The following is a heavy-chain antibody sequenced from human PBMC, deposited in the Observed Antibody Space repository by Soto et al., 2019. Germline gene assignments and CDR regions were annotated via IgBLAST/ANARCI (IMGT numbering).Heavy chain of an antibody. Sequence: QVQLVQSGAEVQKPGASVKVSCKASGYTFSDYYVHWVRQAPGQGLEWMGWISPKSGGTNYAQKIQGRVTMTRDTSIFTAYMELSRLRSDDTAVYYCTRNAFYYNSSGYHDGFDIWGQGTLVTVSS. V-gene: IGHV1-2*02. D-gene: IGHD3-22*01. J-gene: IGHJ3*02. CDR2: ISPKSGGT. CDR1: GYTFSDYY. CDR3: TRNAFYYNSSGYHDGFDI.